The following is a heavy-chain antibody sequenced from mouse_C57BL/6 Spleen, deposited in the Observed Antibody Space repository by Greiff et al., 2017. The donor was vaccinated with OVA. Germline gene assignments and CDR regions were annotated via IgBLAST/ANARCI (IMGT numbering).Heavy chain of an antibody. CDR2: ISSGSSTI. CDR1: GFTFSDYG. Sequence: EVQRVESGGGLAKPGGSLKLSCAASGFTFSDYGMHWVRQAPEKGLEWIAYISSGSSTIYYADTVKGRFTISRDNSKNTLFLQMTSLRSEDTAMYYCARRSTVVPYAMDYWGQGTSVTVSS. CDR3: ARRSTVVPYAMDY. J-gene: IGHJ4*01. V-gene: IGHV5-17*01. D-gene: IGHD1-1*01.